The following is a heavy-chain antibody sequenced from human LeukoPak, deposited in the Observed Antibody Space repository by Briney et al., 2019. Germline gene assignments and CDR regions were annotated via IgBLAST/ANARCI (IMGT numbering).Heavy chain of an antibody. CDR3: ARPDCSGGSCYSAGFDP. CDR2: IYTRGNT. V-gene: IGHV4-4*07. J-gene: IGHJ5*02. D-gene: IGHD2-15*01. CDR1: GGSINTFY. Sequence: SETLSLTCTVSGGSINTFYWSWIRQPGGKGLDRIGRIYTRGNTNYNPSLKSRVIMSVDTSKNQFSLKLSSVTAADTAVYYCARPDCSGGSCYSAGFDPWGQGTLVTVSS.